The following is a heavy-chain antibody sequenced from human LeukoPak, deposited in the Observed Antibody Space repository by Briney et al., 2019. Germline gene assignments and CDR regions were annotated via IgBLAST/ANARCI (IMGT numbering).Heavy chain of an antibody. CDR1: GFTVSSNY. J-gene: IGHJ6*02. CDR2: IYSGGST. D-gene: IGHD3-22*01. CDR3: ARDAYRDYYDNSGYYYVGMDV. Sequence: AGGSLRLSCAASGFTVSSNYMSWVRQAPGKGLEWVSVIYSGGSTYYADSVKGRFTISRDNSKNTLYLQMHSLRAEDTAMYFCARDAYRDYYDNSGYYYVGMDVWGQGTTVTVSS. V-gene: IGHV3-53*01.